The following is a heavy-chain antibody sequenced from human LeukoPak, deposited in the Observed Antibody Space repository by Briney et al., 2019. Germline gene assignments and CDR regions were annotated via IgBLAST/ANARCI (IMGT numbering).Heavy chain of an antibody. V-gene: IGHV3-30*18. D-gene: IGHD3-9*01. CDR1: GFTFSSYG. CDR3: AKGTLYYDILTGPSDDFDY. Sequence: PGGSLRLSCAASGFTFSSYGMHWVRQAPGKGLEWVAVISYDGSNKYYADSVKGRFTISRDNSKNTLYLQMNSLRAEDTAVYYCAKGTLYYDILTGPSDDFDYWGQGTLVTVSS. CDR2: ISYDGSNK. J-gene: IGHJ4*02.